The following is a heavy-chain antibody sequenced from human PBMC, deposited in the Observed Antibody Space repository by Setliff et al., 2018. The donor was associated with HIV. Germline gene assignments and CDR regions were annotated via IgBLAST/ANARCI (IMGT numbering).Heavy chain of an antibody. J-gene: IGHJ5*02. Sequence: PSETLSLPCAVPGCSITTTAYYWTWNPQSQGQGLEWIGSLYCGGGIYRNPSLKSRVIIFDDTSKNQFSLHLNSVTAAATAVYYCATIVVYGFYKWFKPWGQGTLVTVSS. CDR3: ATIVVYGFYKWFKP. V-gene: IGHV4-39*01. CDR1: GCSITTTAYY. D-gene: IGHD2-21*01. CDR2: LYCGGGI.